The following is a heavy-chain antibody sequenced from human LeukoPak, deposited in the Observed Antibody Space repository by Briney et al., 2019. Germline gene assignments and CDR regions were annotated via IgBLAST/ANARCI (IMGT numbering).Heavy chain of an antibody. CDR2: IYYSGRT. CDR3: ASTSGSYVFDY. Sequence: ASETLSLTCTVSGGSIRSYYSSWVRQAPGKELEWIAYIYYSGRTNYNPSLKSRVTMSIDTSKNYFSLNLSSVTAADTAVYYCASTSGSYVFDYWGQGILVTVSS. J-gene: IGHJ4*02. CDR1: GGSIRSYY. V-gene: IGHV4-59*01. D-gene: IGHD1-26*01.